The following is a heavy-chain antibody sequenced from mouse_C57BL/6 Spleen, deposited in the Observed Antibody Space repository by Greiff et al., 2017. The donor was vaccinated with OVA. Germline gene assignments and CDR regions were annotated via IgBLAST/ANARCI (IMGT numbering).Heavy chain of an antibody. Sequence: EVQLVESVAELVRPGASVKLSCTASGFNIKNTYMHWVKQRPEQGLEWIGRIDPANGNTKYAPKFQGKATITADTSSNTAYLQLSSLTSEDTAIYYCASIYDGYYVGFAYWGQGTLVTVSA. V-gene: IGHV14-3*01. CDR1: GFNIKNTY. CDR3: ASIYDGYYVGFAY. CDR2: IDPANGNT. D-gene: IGHD2-3*01. J-gene: IGHJ3*01.